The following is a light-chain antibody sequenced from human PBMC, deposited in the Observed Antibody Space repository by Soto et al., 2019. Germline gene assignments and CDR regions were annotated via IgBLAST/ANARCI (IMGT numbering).Light chain of an antibody. CDR1: QSVKTN. CDR3: QQYVNLLVT. CDR2: GAS. J-gene: IGKJ4*01. V-gene: IGKV3-15*01. Sequence: EIVMTQSPATLSVSPGERVTLSCRASQSVKTNLAWYQQRPGQAPRLLVYGASTRAPGIPARFYGSGFGTDFILTISSLQSEDFAVYYCQQYVNLLVTFGGGTKVE.